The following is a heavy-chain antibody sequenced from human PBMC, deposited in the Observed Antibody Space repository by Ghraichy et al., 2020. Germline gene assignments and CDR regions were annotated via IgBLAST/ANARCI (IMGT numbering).Heavy chain of an antibody. CDR1: GGSVGGGCYF. J-gene: IGHJ4*02. CDR2: NFTGGNC. CDR3: AGRGRRFDY. Sequence: SETLSLTCTVSGGSVGGGCYFWSWIRQPPGQGLEGVRYNFTGGNCKYNPSLKSRITISVDTTKNQFSPNLTSGPAAATAVYYCAGRGRRFDYWGQGTLVTVSS. D-gene: IGHD3-10*01. V-gene: IGHV4-61*01.